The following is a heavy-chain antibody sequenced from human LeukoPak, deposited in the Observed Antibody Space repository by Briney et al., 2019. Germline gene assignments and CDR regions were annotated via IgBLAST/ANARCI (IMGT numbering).Heavy chain of an antibody. V-gene: IGHV4-39*07. Sequence: SETLSLTCTVSGGSISSSSYYWGWIRQPPGKGLEWIGSIYYSGSTYYNPSLKSRVTISVDTSKNQFSLKLSSVTAADTAVYYCARDGGEQQLAENWFDPWGQGTLVTVSS. D-gene: IGHD6-13*01. J-gene: IGHJ5*02. CDR1: GGSISSSSYY. CDR2: IYYSGST. CDR3: ARDGGEQQLAENWFDP.